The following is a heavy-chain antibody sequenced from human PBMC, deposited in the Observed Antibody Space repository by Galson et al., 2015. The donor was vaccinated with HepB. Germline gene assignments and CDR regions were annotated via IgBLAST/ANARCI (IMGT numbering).Heavy chain of an antibody. J-gene: IGHJ2*01. CDR1: GFSFNYFP. CDR2: ISYTGSYT. V-gene: IGHV3-30-3*01. Sequence: SLRLSCAASGFSFNYFPMHWVRQAPGKGLEWVAVISYTGSYTGYADFGRGRFTISRDNSKNALYLQRNSLRVDDTALYYCVRPRGAGAGDYQNWYFDLWGRGTLVTVSS. D-gene: IGHD4-17*01. CDR3: VRPRGAGAGDYQNWYFDL.